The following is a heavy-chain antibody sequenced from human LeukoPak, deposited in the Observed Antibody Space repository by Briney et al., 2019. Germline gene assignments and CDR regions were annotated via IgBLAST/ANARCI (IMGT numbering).Heavy chain of an antibody. V-gene: IGHV3-23*01. CDR3: AKHYGTGSSNAYFDY. CDR2: ISDGGGST. D-gene: IGHD3-10*01. J-gene: IGHJ4*02. Sequence: QTGGSLRLSCAASGFTFSSFAMSWVRQAPGKGLEGLEWVSAISDGGGSTDYADSVKGRFTISRDNSKNTLSLQMNSLRAEGTALYYCAKHYGTGSSNAYFDYWGQGTLVTVSS. CDR1: GFTFSSFA.